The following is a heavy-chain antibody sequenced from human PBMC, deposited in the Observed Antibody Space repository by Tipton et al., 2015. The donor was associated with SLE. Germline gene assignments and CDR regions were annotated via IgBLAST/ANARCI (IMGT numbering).Heavy chain of an antibody. J-gene: IGHJ4*02. CDR2: IRRQAYGGTT. Sequence: SLRLSCTASGITFGDFAMSWFRQAPGKGLEWVGFIRRQAYGGTTEYAASVKGRFTISRDDSKSIAYLQMISLKTEDTAVYYCTIDYISGITAAVHESYYFDYWGQGTLVTVSS. D-gene: IGHD6-25*01. V-gene: IGHV3-49*03. CDR3: TIDYISGITAAVHESYYFDY. CDR1: GITFGDFA.